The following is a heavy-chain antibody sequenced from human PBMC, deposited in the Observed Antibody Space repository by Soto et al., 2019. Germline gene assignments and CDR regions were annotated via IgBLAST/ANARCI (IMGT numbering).Heavy chain of an antibody. Sequence: PGGSLRLSCAASGFTFSSYSMNWVRQAPGKGLEWVSSISSSSSYIYYADSVKGRFTISRDNAKNSLYLQMNGLRAEDTAVYYCARDIVVVPAAMNHGMDVWGQGTTVTVSS. CDR2: ISSSSSYI. V-gene: IGHV3-21*01. CDR1: GFTFSSYS. D-gene: IGHD2-2*01. CDR3: ARDIVVVPAAMNHGMDV. J-gene: IGHJ6*02.